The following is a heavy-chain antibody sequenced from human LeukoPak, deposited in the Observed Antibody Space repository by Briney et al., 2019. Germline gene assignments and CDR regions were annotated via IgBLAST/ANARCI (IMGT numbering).Heavy chain of an antibody. CDR2: IHNSGST. J-gene: IGHJ5*02. CDR1: GGSISTYY. V-gene: IGHV4-59*12. Sequence: SEPLSLTCTVSGGSISTYYWSWIRQPPGKGLEWIGYIHNSGSTNYNPSLKSRVTISVDTSDNQFSLKLSSVTAADTAVYYCAREGDYVGNWFDPCGEGTLVTVSP. CDR3: AREGDYVGNWFDP. D-gene: IGHD4-17*01.